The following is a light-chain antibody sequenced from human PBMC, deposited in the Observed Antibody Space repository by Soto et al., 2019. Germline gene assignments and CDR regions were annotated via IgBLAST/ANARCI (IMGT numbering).Light chain of an antibody. J-gene: IGKJ3*01. CDR3: QQCGSSPGFN. CDR1: QSINNRY. V-gene: IGKV3-20*01. Sequence: EIVLTQSPGTLSLSPGERATLSCRASQSINNRYLAWYQQKPGQAPRLLIYAASSRATGIPDRFSGSGSGTDFTLTISRLEPEDFAVYYCQQCGSSPGFNFGPGTKVDIK. CDR2: AAS.